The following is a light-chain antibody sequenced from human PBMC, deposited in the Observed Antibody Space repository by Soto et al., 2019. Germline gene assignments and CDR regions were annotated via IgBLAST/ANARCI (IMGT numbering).Light chain of an antibody. V-gene: IGLV2-8*01. J-gene: IGLJ2*01. CDR3: SSYAGSSHLV. CDR1: SSDVGGYNY. CDR2: EVS. Sequence: QSALTQPPSASGSPGQSVTISCTGTSSDVGGYNYVSWYQQHPGKAPKLMIYEVSKRPSGVPDRFSGSKSGNTASLTVSGLQAQDEADYYCSSYAGSSHLVFGGGTQLTLL.